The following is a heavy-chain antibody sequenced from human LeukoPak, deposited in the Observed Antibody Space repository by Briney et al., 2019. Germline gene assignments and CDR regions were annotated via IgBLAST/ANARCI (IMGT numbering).Heavy chain of an antibody. D-gene: IGHD3-22*01. CDR2: IRSKANSYAT. CDR1: GFTFSGSA. V-gene: IGHV3-73*01. Sequence: GGSLKLSCAASGFTFSGSAMHWVRQASGKGLEWDGGIRSKANSYATAYAALVKGRFTISRDDSKNTAYLQMNSLKTEDTAVYYCTSTYYYDSSGYYVFDYWGQGTLVTVSS. J-gene: IGHJ4*02. CDR3: TSTYYYDSSGYYVFDY.